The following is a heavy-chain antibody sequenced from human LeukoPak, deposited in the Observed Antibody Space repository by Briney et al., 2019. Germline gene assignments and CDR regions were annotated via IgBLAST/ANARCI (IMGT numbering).Heavy chain of an antibody. D-gene: IGHD7-27*01. V-gene: IGHV3-48*04. CDR3: ARENWVDAFDI. CDR1: GFTFSSFS. J-gene: IGHJ3*02. Sequence: GGSLRLSCAASGFTFSSFSMNWVRQAPGKGLEWVSSISSSGRNIYYADSVKGRFTISRDNAKSSLYLQMNSLRAEDTAVYYCARENWVDAFDIWGQGTMVTVSS. CDR2: ISSSGRNI.